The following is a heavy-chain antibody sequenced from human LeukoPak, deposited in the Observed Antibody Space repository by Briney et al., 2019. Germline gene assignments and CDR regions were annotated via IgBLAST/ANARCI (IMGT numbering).Heavy chain of an antibody. CDR2: ISSSSSYI. Sequence: GGSLRLSCAASGFTFSSYSMNWVRQAPGKGLEWVSSISSSSSYIYYADSVKGRFTISRDNAKNSLYLQMNSLRAEDTAVYYCARGGCSSTSCYADDAFDIWGQGTMVTVSS. D-gene: IGHD2-2*01. CDR1: GFTFSSYS. V-gene: IGHV3-21*01. CDR3: ARGGCSSTSCYADDAFDI. J-gene: IGHJ3*02.